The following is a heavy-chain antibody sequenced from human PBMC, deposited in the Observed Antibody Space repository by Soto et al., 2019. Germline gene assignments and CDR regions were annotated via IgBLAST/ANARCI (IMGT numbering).Heavy chain of an antibody. Sequence: ASVKVSCKASGYTFTSYYMHWVRQAPGQGLEWMGIINPSGGSTSYAQKFQGRVTMTRDTSTSTVYMELSSLRSEDTAVYYCAREVAAAGPGDYYYYGMDVWGQGTTVTVSS. CDR2: INPSGGST. D-gene: IGHD6-13*01. J-gene: IGHJ6*02. V-gene: IGHV1-46*01. CDR3: AREVAAAGPGDYYYYGMDV. CDR1: GYTFTSYY.